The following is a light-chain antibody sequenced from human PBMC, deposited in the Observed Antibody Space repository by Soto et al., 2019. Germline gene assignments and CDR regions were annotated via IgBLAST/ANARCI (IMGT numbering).Light chain of an antibody. CDR1: QSVSSY. J-gene: IGKJ4*01. CDR2: DAS. Sequence: EVVLTQSPATLSLSRGERATLSCRASQSVSSYLAWYQQKSGQAPRLLIYDASDRATGIPARFSGSGSGTDFTLTISSLEPEDFEVYYCQQRSNWPLTFGGGTKVDIK. V-gene: IGKV3-11*01. CDR3: QQRSNWPLT.